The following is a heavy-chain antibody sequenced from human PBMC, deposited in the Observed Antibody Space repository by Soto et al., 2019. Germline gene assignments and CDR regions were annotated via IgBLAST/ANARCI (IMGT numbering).Heavy chain of an antibody. V-gene: IGHV3-23*01. J-gene: IGHJ4*02. CDR1: GLTFGSRA. CDR2: ITDTGGDA. CDR3: ARGSTDSYPGSRIFDF. Sequence: PVGSLRLSCVASGLTFGSRAMSWVRQAPGEGLQWVSTITDTGGDAKYADSVGGRFVISRDNSKKTLYLQMTSLTAEDSAMYFCARGSTDSYPGSRIFDFWGRGTLVTVSS. D-gene: IGHD3-10*01.